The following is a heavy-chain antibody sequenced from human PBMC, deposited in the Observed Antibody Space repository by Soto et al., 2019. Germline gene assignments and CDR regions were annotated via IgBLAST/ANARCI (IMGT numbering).Heavy chain of an antibody. J-gene: IGHJ1*01. D-gene: IGHD3-22*01. CDR2: VSAYNGNT. CDR3: ARDIWFPDGSGYYYAEYFQH. CDR1: GSTFTSYG. V-gene: IGHV1-18*04. Sequence: APVKVSCKASGSTFTSYGISWVRQAPGQGLEWMGWVSAYNGNTNYAQKLQGRVTMTTDTSTSTAYMELSSLRSDDTAVYYCARDIWFPDGSGYYYAEYFQHWGQGTLVTVAS.